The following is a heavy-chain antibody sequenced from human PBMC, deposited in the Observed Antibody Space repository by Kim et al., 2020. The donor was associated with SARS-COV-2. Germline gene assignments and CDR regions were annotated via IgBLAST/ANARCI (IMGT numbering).Heavy chain of an antibody. V-gene: IGHV3-23*01. CDR1: GFTFNTYV. Sequence: GGSLRLSCEVSGFTFNTYVMSWVRQTPGKGLEWVSAITGSGASAYYADSVQGRFTISRDNSKNTLYLQMNSLRAEDTAIYYWAKDNDSRLRGAVTRVYWGQGTLVTVS. CDR3: AKDNDSRLRGAVTRVY. J-gene: IGHJ4*02. CDR2: ITGSGASA. D-gene: IGHD4-17*01.